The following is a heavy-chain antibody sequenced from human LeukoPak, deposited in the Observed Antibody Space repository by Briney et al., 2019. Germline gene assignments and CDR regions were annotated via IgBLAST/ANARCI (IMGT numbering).Heavy chain of an antibody. Sequence: SETLSLTCTVSGGSISTYCWSWIRQPAGKGLEWIGHICTSGSTYYNPSLKSRVTISVDTTKNQFSLKLSSVTAADTAVYYCARDKWGTNFDYWGQGTLVTVSS. D-gene: IGHD3-16*01. CDR1: GGSISTYC. CDR3: ARDKWGTNFDY. V-gene: IGHV4-4*07. CDR2: ICTSGST. J-gene: IGHJ4*02.